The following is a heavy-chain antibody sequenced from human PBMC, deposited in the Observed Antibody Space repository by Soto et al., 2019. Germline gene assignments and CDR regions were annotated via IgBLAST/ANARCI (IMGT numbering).Heavy chain of an antibody. CDR2: IVPIFGTP. J-gene: IGHJ5*02. V-gene: IGHV1-69*06. CDR3: AVGAGYRYADT. D-gene: IGHD5-18*01. CDR1: GGTFSSFA. Sequence: QVQLVQSGAEVKKPGSSVKVSCKASGGTFSSFAIVWVRQAPGQGLEWMGGIVPIFGTPNYAQKFQGRVRITADTPTTTAYMELTSLRSEDTAKYWCAVGAGYRYADTWGQGTLVTVSS.